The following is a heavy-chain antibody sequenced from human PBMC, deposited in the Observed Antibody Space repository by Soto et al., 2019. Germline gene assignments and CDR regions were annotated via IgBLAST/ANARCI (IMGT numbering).Heavy chain of an antibody. CDR1: GGTFSSYA. CDR3: ARDRGYCSSTSCYGNFDY. D-gene: IGHD2-2*03. CDR2: IIPIFGTA. J-gene: IGHJ4*02. Sequence: SVKVSCKASGGTFSSYAISWVRQAPGQGLEWMGGIIPIFGTANYAQKFQGRVTITADESTSTAHMELSSLRSEDTAVYYCARDRGYCSSTSCYGNFDYWGQGTLVTVSS. V-gene: IGHV1-69*13.